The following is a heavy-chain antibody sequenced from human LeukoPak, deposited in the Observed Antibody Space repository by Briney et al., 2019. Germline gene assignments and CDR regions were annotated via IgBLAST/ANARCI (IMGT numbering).Heavy chain of an antibody. CDR2: IYYSGST. D-gene: IGHD3-10*01. Sequence: SETLSLTCTVSGGSISSYYWSWIRQPPGKGLEWIGYIYYSGSTNYNPSLKSRVTISVDTSKNQFSLKLSSVTAADTAVYYCARLHGSGSYEIDYWGQGTLVTVSS. CDR1: GGSISSYY. J-gene: IGHJ4*02. V-gene: IGHV4-59*01. CDR3: ARLHGSGSYEIDY.